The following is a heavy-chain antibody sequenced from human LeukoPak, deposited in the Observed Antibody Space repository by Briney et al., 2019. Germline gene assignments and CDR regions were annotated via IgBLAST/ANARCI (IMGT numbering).Heavy chain of an antibody. J-gene: IGHJ3*02. Sequence: GGSLRLSCAASGFTFSSYAMSWVRQAPGKGLEWVSAISGSGGSTYYADSVKGRFTISRDNSKNTLYLQMNSLRAEDTAVYYCASLGWLVRGVTDAFDIWGQGTMVTVSS. CDR2: ISGSGGST. D-gene: IGHD6-19*01. CDR3: ASLGWLVRGVTDAFDI. V-gene: IGHV3-23*01. CDR1: GFTFSSYA.